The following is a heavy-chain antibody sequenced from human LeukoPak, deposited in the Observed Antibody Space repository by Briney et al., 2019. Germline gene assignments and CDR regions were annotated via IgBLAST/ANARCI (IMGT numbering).Heavy chain of an antibody. D-gene: IGHD3-10*01. CDR1: GFTFSSYG. Sequence: GGTLRLSCAASGFTFSSYGMSWVRQAPGKGLEWVSGIRNSGGSTYYADSVKGRFTISRDNAKNSLYLQMNSLRAEDTAVYYCARGEYGSGSYHIDYWGQGTLVTVSS. V-gene: IGHV3-21*01. CDR2: IRNSGGST. J-gene: IGHJ4*02. CDR3: ARGEYGSGSYHIDY.